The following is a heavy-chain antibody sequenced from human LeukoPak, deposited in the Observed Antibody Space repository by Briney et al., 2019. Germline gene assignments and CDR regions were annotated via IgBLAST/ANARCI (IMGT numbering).Heavy chain of an antibody. J-gene: IGHJ4*01. CDR1: GFNFIDYS. V-gene: IGHV3-48*01. CDR2: IGISSGNT. Sequence: GGSLRLCCAASGFNFIDYSMNWARQAPGKGLEWISYIGISSGNTKYADSVKGRFTISRDKARNSLYLQMNSLRVEDTAVYYCARDHRYAFDNWGHGTLVTVSS. CDR3: ARDHRYAFDN. D-gene: IGHD5-12*01.